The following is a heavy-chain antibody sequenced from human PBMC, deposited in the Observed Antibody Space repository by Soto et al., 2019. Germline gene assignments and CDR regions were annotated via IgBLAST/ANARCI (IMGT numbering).Heavy chain of an antibody. CDR2: INHSGST. V-gene: IGHV4-34*01. J-gene: IGHJ4*02. CDR1: GGSFSGYY. Sequence: SETLSLTCAVYGGSFSGYYWSWIRQPPGKGLEWIGEINHSGSTNYNPSLKSRVTISVDTSKNQFSLKLSSVTAADTAVYFCAREAREWLRWYYFDYWGQGSRIIFSS. D-gene: IGHD5-12*01. CDR3: AREAREWLRWYYFDY.